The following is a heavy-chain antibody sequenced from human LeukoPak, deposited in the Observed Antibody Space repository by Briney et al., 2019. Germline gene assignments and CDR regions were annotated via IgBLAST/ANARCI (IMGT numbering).Heavy chain of an antibody. CDR3: ARDQKYGLSAAATDV. D-gene: IGHD6-13*01. V-gene: IGHV1-46*01. Sequence: GASVKVSCKASGYTFTSYYMHWVRQAPGQGLEWMGIINPSGGSTSYAQKFQGRVTMTRDTSTSTVYMELSSLRSEDTAVYYCARDQKYGLSAAATDVWGKGTTVTVSS. CDR1: GYTFTSYY. CDR2: INPSGGST. J-gene: IGHJ6*04.